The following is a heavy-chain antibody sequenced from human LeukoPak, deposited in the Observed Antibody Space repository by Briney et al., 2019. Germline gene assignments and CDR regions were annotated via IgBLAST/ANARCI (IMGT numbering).Heavy chain of an antibody. Sequence: SQTLSLTCAVSGGSISSGGYSWSWIRQPPGKGLEWIGYIYTSGSTNYNPSLKSRVTISVDTSKNQFSLKLSSVTAADTAVYYCARHEVRYRWELPEDAFDIWGQGTMVTVSS. CDR2: IYTSGST. D-gene: IGHD1-26*01. V-gene: IGHV4-30-2*01. CDR1: GGSISSGGYS. CDR3: ARHEVRYRWELPEDAFDI. J-gene: IGHJ3*02.